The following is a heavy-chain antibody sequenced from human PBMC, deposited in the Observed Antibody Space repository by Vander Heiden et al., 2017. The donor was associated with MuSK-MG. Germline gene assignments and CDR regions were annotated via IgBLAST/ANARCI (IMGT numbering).Heavy chain of an antibody. V-gene: IGHV3-23*01. Sequence: EVQLLESGGGLVQPGGSLRLPCAASGFTFSSYAMSWVRQAPGKGLDWVSAISGSGGSTYYADSVKGRFTISRDNSKNTLYLQMNSLRAEDTAVYYCAKDDFWGGSDGDWFDPWGQGTLVTVSS. J-gene: IGHJ5*02. CDR2: ISGSGGST. CDR1: GFTFSSYA. CDR3: AKDDFWGGSDGDWFDP. D-gene: IGHD3-3*01.